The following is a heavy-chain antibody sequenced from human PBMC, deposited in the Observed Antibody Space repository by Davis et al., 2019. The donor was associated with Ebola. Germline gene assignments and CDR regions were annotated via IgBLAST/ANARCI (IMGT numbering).Heavy chain of an antibody. Sequence: AASVKVSCKASGYTFTNYYMHWVRQAPGQGLEWMGIINPSGGSTSYAQKFQGRVTMTRDTSTSTVYMELSSLRSEDTAVYYCAREAIVVVAAATWMYYYYGMDVWGQGTTVTVSS. V-gene: IGHV1-46*03. CDR3: AREAIVVVAAATWMYYYYGMDV. CDR1: GYTFTNYY. CDR2: INPSGGST. D-gene: IGHD2-15*01. J-gene: IGHJ6*02.